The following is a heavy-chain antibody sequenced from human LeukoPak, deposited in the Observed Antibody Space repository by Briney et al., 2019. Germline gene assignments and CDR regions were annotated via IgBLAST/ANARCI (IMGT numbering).Heavy chain of an antibody. Sequence: KPSETLSLTCTVSRGSITPYYWTWIRQPPGKGLEWIGYIYYSGSTKYNPSLESRVSISIDTSKNQFSLTLNSVTAADTAIYYCARQRHSSGRRFDYWGQGTLVTVSS. CDR1: RGSITPYY. CDR3: ARQRHSSGRRFDY. J-gene: IGHJ4*02. D-gene: IGHD6-19*01. V-gene: IGHV4-59*01. CDR2: IYYSGST.